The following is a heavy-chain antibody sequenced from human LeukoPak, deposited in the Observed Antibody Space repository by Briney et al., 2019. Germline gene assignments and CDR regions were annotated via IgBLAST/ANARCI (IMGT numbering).Heavy chain of an antibody. D-gene: IGHD2-15*01. Sequence: GGSLRLSCAASGFTFSSYGTTWVHQAPGKGLEWVSGISGSGGSIYYEDSVKGRFTISRDNSKNTLYLQMNSLRAEDTAVYYCAKNSGGTCYSHLDYWGQGTLVTVSS. CDR3: AKNSGGTCYSHLDY. V-gene: IGHV3-23*01. CDR2: ISGSGGSI. CDR1: GFTFSSYG. J-gene: IGHJ4*02.